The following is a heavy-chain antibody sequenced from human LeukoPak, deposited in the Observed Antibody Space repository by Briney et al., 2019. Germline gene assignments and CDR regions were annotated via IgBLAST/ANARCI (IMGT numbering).Heavy chain of an antibody. J-gene: IGHJ4*02. CDR1: GFTFSRYD. Sequence: GGSLRLSCAASGFTFSRYDMHWVRQATGKGLEWVSAIGTAGDTYYPGSVKGRFTISRENAKNSLYLQMNSLRAGDTAVYYCARVSGGSGYYYFDYWGQGTLVTVSS. CDR3: ARVSGGSGYYYFDY. D-gene: IGHD3-22*01. V-gene: IGHV3-13*01. CDR2: IGTAGDT.